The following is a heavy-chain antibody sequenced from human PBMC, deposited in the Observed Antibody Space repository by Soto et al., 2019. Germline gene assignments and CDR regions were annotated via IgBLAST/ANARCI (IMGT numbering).Heavy chain of an antibody. CDR2: ISGSGGST. CDR1: GFTFSSYA. D-gene: IGHD4-4*01. V-gene: IGHV3-23*01. CDR3: AKEGYSNYASADY. Sequence: EVQLLESGGGLVQPGGSLRLSCAASGFTFSSYAMSWVRQAPGKGLEWVSGISGSGGSTYYADSVKGRFTISRDISQNTLYLQINSLRAEDTAVYYCAKEGYSNYASADYWGQGTLVTVSS. J-gene: IGHJ4*02.